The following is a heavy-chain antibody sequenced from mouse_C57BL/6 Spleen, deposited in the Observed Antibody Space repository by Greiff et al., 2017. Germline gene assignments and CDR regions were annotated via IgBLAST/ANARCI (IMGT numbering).Heavy chain of an antibody. J-gene: IGHJ3*01. V-gene: IGHV3-6*01. CDR2: ISYDGSN. CDR3: AREGFAY. Sequence: EVQLQQSGPGLVKPSQSLSLTCSVTGYSITSGYYLNWIRQFPGNKLEWMGYISYDGSNNYNPSLKNRISITRDTSKNQFFLKLNSVTTEDTATYYCAREGFAYWGQGTLVTVSA. CDR1: GYSITSGYY.